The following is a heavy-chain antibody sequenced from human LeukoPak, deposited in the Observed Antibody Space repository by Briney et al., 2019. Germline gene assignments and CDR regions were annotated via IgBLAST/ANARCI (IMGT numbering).Heavy chain of an antibody. J-gene: IGHJ4*02. V-gene: IGHV3-73*01. Sequence: GGSLRLSCAASGFTFSGFAMHWVRQASGKGLEWVGRIRSKTNSYATSYAASVKGRFALSRDDSKNTAYLQMNSLTAEDTAIYYCAKATGTLGNWGQGTLVTVSS. CDR3: AKATGTLGN. CDR1: GFTFSGFA. CDR2: IRSKTNSYAT. D-gene: IGHD1-1*01.